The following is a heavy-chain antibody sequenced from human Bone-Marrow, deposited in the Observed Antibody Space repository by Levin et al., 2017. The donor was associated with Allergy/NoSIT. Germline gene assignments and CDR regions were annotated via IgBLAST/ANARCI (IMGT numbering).Heavy chain of an antibody. V-gene: IGHV4-34*01. Sequence: SETLSLTCAVYGGSFSGYYWSWIRQPPGKGLEWIGEINHSGSTNYNPSLKSRVTISVDTSKNQFSLKLSSVTAADTAVYYCARGDITILRLGWFDPWGQGTLVTVSS. CDR1: GGSFSGYY. J-gene: IGHJ5*02. CDR2: INHSGST. CDR3: ARGDITILRLGWFDP. D-gene: IGHD3-3*01.